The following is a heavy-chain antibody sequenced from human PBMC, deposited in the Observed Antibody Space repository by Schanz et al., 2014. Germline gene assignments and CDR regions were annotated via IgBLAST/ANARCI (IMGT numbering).Heavy chain of an antibody. Sequence: VQSVHSGTEVQKLGASVKVSCQTSGYTFTAYGISWVRQAPGQGLEWMGRVIPILGVTHYAQKFQGRVTITADKSTTTAYMELNSLNSDDTAVYYCATLDYADSVSWGQGTLVTVSS. J-gene: IGHJ5*02. D-gene: IGHD4-17*01. CDR1: GYTFTAYG. CDR2: VIPILGVT. V-gene: IGHV1-69*09. CDR3: ATLDYADSVS.